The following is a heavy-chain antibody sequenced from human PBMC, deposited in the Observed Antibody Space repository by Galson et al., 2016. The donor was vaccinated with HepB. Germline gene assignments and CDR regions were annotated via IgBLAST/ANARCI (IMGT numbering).Heavy chain of an antibody. J-gene: IGHJ2*01. CDR2: INHSGST. CDR1: GGSFSGYY. CDR3: ARGTEYGDLRWYFDL. D-gene: IGHD4-17*01. Sequence: SETLSLTCAVYGGSFSGYYWGWIRQPPGKGLEWIGEINHSGSTNYNPYLKSRVTISVDTSKRQFSLKLSSVTAADTAMYYCARGTEYGDLRWYFDLWGRGTLVTVSS. V-gene: IGHV4-34*01.